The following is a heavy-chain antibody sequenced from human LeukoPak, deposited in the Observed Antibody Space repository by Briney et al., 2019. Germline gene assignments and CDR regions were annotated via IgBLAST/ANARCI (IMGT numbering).Heavy chain of an antibody. CDR3: TRDSVGTNVPPPFDY. CDR1: GFTVSSNY. Sequence: GGSLRLSCAASGFTVSSNYMSWVRQDLGKGLGWVSRINADGNRITYADSVKGRFTISRDNAKNTPYLQMYSLRAEDTAMYYCTRDSVGTNVPPPFDYWGQGTLVTVSS. D-gene: IGHD1-26*01. CDR2: INADGNRI. V-gene: IGHV3-74*01. J-gene: IGHJ4*02.